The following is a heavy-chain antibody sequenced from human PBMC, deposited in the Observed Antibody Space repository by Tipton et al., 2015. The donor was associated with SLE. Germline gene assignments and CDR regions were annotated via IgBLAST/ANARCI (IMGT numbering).Heavy chain of an antibody. CDR1: GDSISSGTYY. V-gene: IGHV4-61*02. D-gene: IGHD1-26*01. Sequence: GLVKPSQTLSLTCTVSGDSISSGTYYWNWIRQPAGKELEWIGRIYHSGSTNYNPSLKSRLTMSVDTSKNQFSLKLSSVTAADTAVYYCARGPIEGYYYYYMDVWGKGTTVTVSS. CDR3: ARGPIEGYYYYYMDV. CDR2: IYHSGST. J-gene: IGHJ6*03.